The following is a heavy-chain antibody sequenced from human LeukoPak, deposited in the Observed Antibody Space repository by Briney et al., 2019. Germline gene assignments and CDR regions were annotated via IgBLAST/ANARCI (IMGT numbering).Heavy chain of an antibody. Sequence: GGSLRLSCAASGFTFSSYGMNWVRQAPGKGLEWVSSISSSSSYIYYADSVKGRFTISRDNAKNSLYLQMNSLRAEDTAVYYCARIAFYYGSGNYYPLGQAFPGLDPWGQGTLVTVSS. CDR1: GFTFSSYG. V-gene: IGHV3-21*01. D-gene: IGHD3-10*01. CDR3: ARIAFYYGSGNYYPLGQAFPGLDP. CDR2: ISSSSSYI. J-gene: IGHJ5*02.